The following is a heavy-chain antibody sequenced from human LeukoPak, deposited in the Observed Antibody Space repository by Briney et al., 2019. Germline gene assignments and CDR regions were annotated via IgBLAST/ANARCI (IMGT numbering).Heavy chain of an antibody. V-gene: IGHV3-7*03. D-gene: IGHD3-3*01. J-gene: IGHJ4*02. CDR2: IKKDGSQK. Sequence: GGSLRLSCAASGFMFSSFWMSWVRQAPGKGLEWVANIKKDGSQKYCVDSVEGRFTISRDNAKNSLYLQMDSLRVDDTAVYYCTRVFGGYDVSDYWGQGTVVTVSS. CDR3: TRVFGGYDVSDY. CDR1: GFMFSSFW.